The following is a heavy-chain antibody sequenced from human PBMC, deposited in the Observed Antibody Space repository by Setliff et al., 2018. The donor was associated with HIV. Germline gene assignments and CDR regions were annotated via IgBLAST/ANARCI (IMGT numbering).Heavy chain of an antibody. CDR2: IYNSGYS. CDR3: AAGIAVAGTDYYYYGMDV. D-gene: IGHD6-19*01. CDR1: GAPISSYY. J-gene: IGHJ6*02. Sequence: SETLSLTCKVSGAPISSYYWNWIRQPPGKGLEWIGYIYNSGYSNSKPSLKSRVTISLDTSKNQFSLKLSSVTAADTAVYYCAAGIAVAGTDYYYYGMDVWGHGTTVTVSS. V-gene: IGHV4-59*08.